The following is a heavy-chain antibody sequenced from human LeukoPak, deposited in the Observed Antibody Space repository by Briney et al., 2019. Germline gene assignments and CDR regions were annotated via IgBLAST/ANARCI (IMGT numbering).Heavy chain of an antibody. CDR2: IYPGDSDA. V-gene: IGHV5-51*01. Sequence: GESLKISCTGFGYSFTTYWIGWVRQMPGKGLEWMGIIYPGDSDARYSPSLQGQVTISVDKSISTAYLQWSSLKASDTAMYYCARQGRIVVVTTAHDAFDIWGQGTMVTVSS. D-gene: IGHD2-21*02. CDR1: GYSFTTYW. CDR3: ARQGRIVVVTTAHDAFDI. J-gene: IGHJ3*02.